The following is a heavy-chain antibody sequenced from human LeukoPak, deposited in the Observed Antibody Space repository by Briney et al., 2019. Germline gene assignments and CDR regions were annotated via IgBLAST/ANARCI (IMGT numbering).Heavy chain of an antibody. CDR2: INPNSGGT. CDR3: ATPSYYYYYMDV. J-gene: IGHJ6*03. CDR1: GYAFTGYY. V-gene: IGHV1-2*02. Sequence: GASVKVSCKASGYAFTGYYMHWVRQAPGQGLEWMGWINPNSGGTNYAQKFQGRVTMTRDTSISTAYMELSRLRSDDTAVYYCATPSYYYYYMDVWGKGTTVTVSS.